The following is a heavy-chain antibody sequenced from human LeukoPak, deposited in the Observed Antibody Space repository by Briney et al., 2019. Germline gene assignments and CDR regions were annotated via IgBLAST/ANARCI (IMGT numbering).Heavy chain of an antibody. CDR3: ARLPSGYSSYARARAFDY. CDR1: GGSISSYY. D-gene: IGHD5-12*01. CDR2: IYYSGST. V-gene: IGHV4-59*12. Sequence: SETLSLTCTVSGGSISSYYWSWIRHPPGKGREWIGYIYYSGSTNYNPSLKSRVTISVDTSKNQFSLKLSSVTAADTAVFYCARLPSGYSSYARARAFDYWGQGTLITVSS. J-gene: IGHJ4*02.